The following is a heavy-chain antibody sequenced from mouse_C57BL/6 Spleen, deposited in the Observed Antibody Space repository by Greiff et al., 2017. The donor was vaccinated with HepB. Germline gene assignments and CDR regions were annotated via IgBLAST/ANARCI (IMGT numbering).Heavy chain of an antibody. Sequence: EVQRVESGTVLARPGASVKMSCKTSGYTFTSYWMHWVKQRPGQGLEWIGAIYPGNSDTSYNQKFKGKAKLTAVTAASTAYMELSSLTTEDSAVYYCTRYETTVVADYFDYWGQGTTLTVSS. D-gene: IGHD1-1*01. CDR3: TRYETTVVADYFDY. CDR2: IYPGNSDT. CDR1: GYTFTSYW. V-gene: IGHV1-5*01. J-gene: IGHJ2*01.